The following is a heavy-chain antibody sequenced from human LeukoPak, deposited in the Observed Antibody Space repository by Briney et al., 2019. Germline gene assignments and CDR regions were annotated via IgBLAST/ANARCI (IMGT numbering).Heavy chain of an antibody. CDR1: GYTFTNYG. J-gene: IGHJ5*02. D-gene: IGHD3-9*01. CDR2: ISAYNGST. V-gene: IGHV1-18*01. Sequence: GASVKVSCKASGYTFTNYGVIWVRQAPGQGLEWMGWISAYNGSTNYAQNLQGRVTMTTDTSTTTAYMELRSLNSDDTAVYYCARWGRNFNDWFDPWGQGTLVTVSS. CDR3: ARWGRNFNDWFDP.